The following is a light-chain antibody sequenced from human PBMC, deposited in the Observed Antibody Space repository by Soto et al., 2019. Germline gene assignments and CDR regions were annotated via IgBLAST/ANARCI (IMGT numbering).Light chain of an antibody. CDR1: QGIRNY. Sequence: DIQMTQSPSSLSASVGDRVTITCRASQGIRNYLAWYQQKPGKVPKLLIYAASTLQSGVPSRFSGGGSDTDFTLTISSLQPEDVATYYCQKYNSAPHTFGQGTKLEIK. CDR3: QKYNSAPHT. J-gene: IGKJ2*01. CDR2: AAS. V-gene: IGKV1-27*01.